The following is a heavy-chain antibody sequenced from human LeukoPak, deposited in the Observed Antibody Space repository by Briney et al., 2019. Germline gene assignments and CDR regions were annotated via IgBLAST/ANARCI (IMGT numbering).Heavy chain of an antibody. V-gene: IGHV3-20*04. J-gene: IGHJ4*02. D-gene: IGHD3-22*01. CDR2: INWNGGRT. CDR1: GFTFDDYG. CDR3: ARDDVLSGITMIVGGIDY. Sequence: GGSLRLSCAASGFTFDDYGMSWVRQAPGKGLEWVSDINWNGGRTGYADSVKGRFTISRDNAKNSLYLQMNSLRAEDTAFYYCARDDVLSGITMIVGGIDYWGQGTLVTVSS.